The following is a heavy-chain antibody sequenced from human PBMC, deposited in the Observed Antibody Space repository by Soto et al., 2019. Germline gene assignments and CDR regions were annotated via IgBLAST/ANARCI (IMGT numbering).Heavy chain of an antibody. J-gene: IGHJ4*02. CDR1: GFTFSSYA. Sequence: GGSLRLSCAASGFTFSSYAMSWVSQAPGKGLEWVSAISGSGGSTYYADSVKGRFTISRDNSKNTLYLQMNSLGAEDTAVYYCAKDRAQTYYDILTGYYLDYWGQGTLVTVSS. V-gene: IGHV3-23*01. CDR3: AKDRAQTYYDILTGYYLDY. CDR2: ISGSGGST. D-gene: IGHD3-9*01.